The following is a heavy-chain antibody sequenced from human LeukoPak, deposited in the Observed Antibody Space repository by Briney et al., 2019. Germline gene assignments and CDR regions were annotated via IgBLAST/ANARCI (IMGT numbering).Heavy chain of an antibody. CDR1: RGSLSGYY. D-gene: IGHD3-3*01. Sequence: SETLFLTCACYRGSLSGYYWSWIRQPPGKGLEWIGEIKHSGSTNYKPSLKSRVTISVYTSENQFSLKRSSMTAADTAVYYCARGGEWFDPCGQGTLVTVS. V-gene: IGHV4-34*01. J-gene: IGHJ5*02. CDR2: IKHSGST. CDR3: ARGGEWFDP.